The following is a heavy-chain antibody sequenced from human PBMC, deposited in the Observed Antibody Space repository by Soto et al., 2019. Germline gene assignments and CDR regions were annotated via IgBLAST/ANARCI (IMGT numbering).Heavy chain of an antibody. CDR3: ARVDSGIVGAASFDY. D-gene: IGHD1-26*01. V-gene: IGHV1-18*01. CDR1: GYTFTSYG. J-gene: IGHJ4*02. Sequence: GASVKVSCKASGYTFTSYGISWVRQAPGQGLEWMGWISAYNGNTNYAQKLQGRVTMTTDTSTSTAYMELRSLRSDDTAVYYCARVDSGIVGAASFDYWGQGTLVTVS. CDR2: ISAYNGNT.